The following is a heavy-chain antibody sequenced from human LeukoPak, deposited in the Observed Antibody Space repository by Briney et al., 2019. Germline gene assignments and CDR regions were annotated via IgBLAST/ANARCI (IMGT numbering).Heavy chain of an antibody. CDR2: ISPGGDAV. J-gene: IGHJ4*02. Sequence: SGGSLRLSCAASGFIFSDYHMSWIRQAPGKGLEWVSYISPGGDAVYFADSVKGRFTISRDNAKNSLFLQMSSLTAEDTAVYYCSGGRDIAVAGPGGYFEFWGQGSLVTVSS. V-gene: IGHV3-11*01. CDR1: GFIFSDYH. CDR3: SGGRDIAVAGPGGYFEF. D-gene: IGHD6-19*01.